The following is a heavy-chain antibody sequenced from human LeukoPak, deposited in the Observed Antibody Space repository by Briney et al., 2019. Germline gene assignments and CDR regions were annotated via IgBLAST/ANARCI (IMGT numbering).Heavy chain of an antibody. Sequence: NPSETLSLTCSVSGDSMSHYYWSWIRQPPGKGLEWIGYIHYLGSTKYNSSLKSRLTISVDTSKSHFSLRLTSVTAADTAIYYCARTGTTFFDYWGQGSLVTVSS. CDR1: GDSMSHYY. D-gene: IGHD1-7*01. CDR2: IHYLGST. V-gene: IGHV4-59*01. J-gene: IGHJ4*02. CDR3: ARTGTTFFDY.